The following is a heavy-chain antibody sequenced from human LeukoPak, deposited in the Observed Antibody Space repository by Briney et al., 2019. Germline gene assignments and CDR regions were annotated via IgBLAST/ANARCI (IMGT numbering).Heavy chain of an antibody. Sequence: SVKVSCKASGFTFTSSAMQWVRQARGQRLEWIGWIVVGSGNTNYAQKFQERVTITRGMSTSTAYMELSSLRSEDTAVYYCAAVRVTIFGVVNDYWGQGTLVTVSS. V-gene: IGHV1-58*02. CDR3: AAVRVTIFGVVNDY. CDR1: GFTFTSSA. D-gene: IGHD3-3*01. CDR2: IVVGSGNT. J-gene: IGHJ4*02.